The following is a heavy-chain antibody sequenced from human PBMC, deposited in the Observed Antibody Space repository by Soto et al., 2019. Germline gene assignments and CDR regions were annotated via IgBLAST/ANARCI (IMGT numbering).Heavy chain of an antibody. V-gene: IGHV1-18*01. CDR1: GYTFITYG. Sequence: QVQLVQSGAEVKKPGASVKVSCKASGYTFITYGVSWVRQAPGQGLDWLGWISTYNGNTRYAERLQGRVTMTTDTTTNTADMELRNLRSDDTAVYYCARGPTDYYDNSANYFLDYWVHGTLVTVSS. D-gene: IGHD3-22*01. CDR3: ARGPTDYYDNSANYFLDY. J-gene: IGHJ4*01. CDR2: ISTYNGNT.